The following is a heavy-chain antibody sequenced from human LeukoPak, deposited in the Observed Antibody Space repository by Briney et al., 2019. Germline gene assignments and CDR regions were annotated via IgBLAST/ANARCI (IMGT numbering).Heavy chain of an antibody. J-gene: IGHJ4*02. V-gene: IGHV3-21*04. D-gene: IGHD2/OR15-2a*01. Sequence: GGSLRLSCAASGFTFSSYSMNWVRQAPGKGLEWVSSISSSSYIYYADSVKGRFTISRDNSENTLSLQTNSLRADDTAIYYCAKSCNSGNCYYNYWGQGTLVTVSS. CDR2: ISSSSYI. CDR1: GFTFSSYS. CDR3: AKSCNSGNCYYNY.